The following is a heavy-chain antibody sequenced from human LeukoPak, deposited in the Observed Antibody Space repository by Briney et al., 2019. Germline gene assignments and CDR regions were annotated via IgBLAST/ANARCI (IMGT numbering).Heavy chain of an antibody. J-gene: IGHJ6*03. D-gene: IGHD2-2*01. Sequence: PGGSLRLSCAASGFTFSSYWMSWVRQAPGKGLEWVSYISSSGSTRYYADSVKGRFTFSRDNAKNSLYLQMNSLRAEDTAVYYCARAFEGIGVVVPAQSPLFYMDVWGKGTTVTISS. CDR3: ARAFEGIGVVVPAQSPLFYMDV. CDR1: GFTFSSYW. V-gene: IGHV3-48*04. CDR2: ISSSGSTR.